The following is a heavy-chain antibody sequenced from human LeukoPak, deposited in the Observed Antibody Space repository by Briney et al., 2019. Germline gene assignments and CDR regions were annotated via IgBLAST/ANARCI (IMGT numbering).Heavy chain of an antibody. V-gene: IGHV4-34*01. CDR3: ARGSRPSVVVVPAAGLRWFDP. J-gene: IGHJ5*02. CDR1: GGSFSGYY. D-gene: IGHD2-2*01. CDR2: INHSGST. Sequence: PSETLSLTCAVYGGSFSGYYWSWIRQPPGKGLEWIGEINHSGSTNYNPSLKSRVTISVDTSKSQFSLKLSSVTAADTAVYYCARGSRPSVVVVPAAGLRWFDPWGQGTLVTVSS.